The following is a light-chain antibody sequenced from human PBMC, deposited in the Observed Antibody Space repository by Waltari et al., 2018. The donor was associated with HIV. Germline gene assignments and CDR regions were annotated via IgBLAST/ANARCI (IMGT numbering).Light chain of an antibody. V-gene: IGLV2-11*01. Sequence: QSALTQPRSVSGSPGQSVTISCTGSSSDVGGYKYVSWYEQHPGKAPKLMIYDVSKRPSGVPVRFSVSKSGNPSSLTISGLQAEDEADYYCCSYAGSYSYVFGTGTKVTVL. CDR3: CSYAGSYSYV. CDR2: DVS. CDR1: SSDVGGYKY. J-gene: IGLJ1*01.